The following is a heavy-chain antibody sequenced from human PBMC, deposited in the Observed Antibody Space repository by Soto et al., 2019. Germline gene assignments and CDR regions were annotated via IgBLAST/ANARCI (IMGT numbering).Heavy chain of an antibody. Sequence: ASVKVSCKASGYTFTSYAISWVRQAPGQGLEWMGWISAYNGNTNYAQNLQGRVTMTTDTSTSTAYMELRSLRSDDTAVYYCAKATGTRPDYWGQGTLVTVSS. CDR3: AKATGTRPDY. D-gene: IGHD2-8*02. CDR1: GYTFTSYA. V-gene: IGHV1-18*01. CDR2: ISAYNGNT. J-gene: IGHJ4*02.